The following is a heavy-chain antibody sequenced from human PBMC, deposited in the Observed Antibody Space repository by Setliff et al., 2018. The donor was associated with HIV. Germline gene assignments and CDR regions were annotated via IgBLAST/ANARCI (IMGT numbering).Heavy chain of an antibody. V-gene: IGHV3-30*04. CDR3: ARELRLPSLDYYYYYMDV. D-gene: IGHD2-15*01. CDR2: ISYDGSNK. Sequence: PGGSLSLSCAASGFTFSSYAMHWVRQAPGKGLEWVAVISYDGSNKYYADSVKGRFTISRDNSKNTLYLQMNSMRAEDTAVYYCARELRLPSLDYYYYYMDVWGKGTTVTVSS. CDR1: GFTFSSYA. J-gene: IGHJ6*03.